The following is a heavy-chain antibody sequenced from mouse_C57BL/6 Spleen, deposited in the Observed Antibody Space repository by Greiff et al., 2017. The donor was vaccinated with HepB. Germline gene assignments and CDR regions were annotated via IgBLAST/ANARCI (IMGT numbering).Heavy chain of an antibody. V-gene: IGHV1-64*01. CDR3: AREGAGTDYFDY. J-gene: IGHJ2*01. D-gene: IGHD4-1*01. CDR2: IHPNSGST. Sequence: QVQLQQPGAELVKPGASVKLSCKASGYTFTSYWMHWVRQRPGQGLEWIGMIHPNSGSTNYNEKFKSKATLTVDKSSSTAYMQLSSLTSEDSAVYYCAREGAGTDYFDYWGQGTTLTVSS. CDR1: GYTFTSYW.